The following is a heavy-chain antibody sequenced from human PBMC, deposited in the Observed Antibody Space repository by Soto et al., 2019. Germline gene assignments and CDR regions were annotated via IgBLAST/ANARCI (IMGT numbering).Heavy chain of an antibody. Sequence: GASVKVSCKASGYTFTGYYMHWVRQAPGQGLEWMGWINPNSGGTNYAQKFQGWVTMTRDTSISTAYMELSRLRSDDTAVYYCARGSQQLGPYYSYYYMDVWGKGTTVTVSS. CDR2: INPNSGGT. D-gene: IGHD6-13*01. J-gene: IGHJ6*03. V-gene: IGHV1-2*04. CDR3: ARGSQQLGPYYSYYYMDV. CDR1: GYTFTGYY.